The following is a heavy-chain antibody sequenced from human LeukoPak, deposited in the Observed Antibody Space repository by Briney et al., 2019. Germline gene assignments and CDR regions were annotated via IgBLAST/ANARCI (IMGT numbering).Heavy chain of an antibody. CDR1: GYTFTGYY. V-gene: IGHV1-2*02. D-gene: IGHD3-10*01. CDR3: ARGADYGSGEGGMDV. CDR2: INPNSGGT. J-gene: IGHJ6*02. Sequence: ASVKVSCKASGYTFTGYYMHWVRQAPGQGLEWMGWINPNSGGTNYAQRFQDRVTMTRDTSISTVYMELSRLRSDDTAMYYCARGADYGSGEGGMDVWGQGTTVTVSS.